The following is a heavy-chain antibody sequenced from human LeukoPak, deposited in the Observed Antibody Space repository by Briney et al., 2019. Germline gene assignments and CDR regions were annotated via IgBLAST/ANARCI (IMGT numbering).Heavy chain of an antibody. Sequence: ASVKVSCMASGGTFNNYAITWVRQAPGQGLEWMGGIIPIFGTANYAQKFKGRVTITAAESTSTAYMELSSLRSEDTAVYYCATGTGGYSYGYGHFDYWGQGTLVTVSS. CDR2: IIPIFGTA. V-gene: IGHV1-69*13. D-gene: IGHD5-18*01. J-gene: IGHJ4*02. CDR1: GGTFNNYA. CDR3: ATGTGGYSYGYGHFDY.